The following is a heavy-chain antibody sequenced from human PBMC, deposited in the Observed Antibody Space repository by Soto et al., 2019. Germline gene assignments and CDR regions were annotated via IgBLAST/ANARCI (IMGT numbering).Heavy chain of an antibody. CDR1: GYSFTSYW. CDR2: IYPGDSDT. Sequence: GESLKISCKGSGYSFTSYWIGWVRQMPGKGLEWMGIIYPGDSDTRYSPSFQGQVTISADKSISTAYLQWSSLKASDTAMYYCARSRIAARLYYYYYMDVWGKGTTVTVS. CDR3: ARSRIAARLYYYYYMDV. D-gene: IGHD6-6*01. J-gene: IGHJ6*03. V-gene: IGHV5-51*01.